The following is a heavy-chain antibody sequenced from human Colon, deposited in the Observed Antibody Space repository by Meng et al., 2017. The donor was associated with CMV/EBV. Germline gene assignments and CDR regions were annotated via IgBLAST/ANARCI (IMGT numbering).Heavy chain of an antibody. CDR2: IYYSGST. J-gene: IGHJ5*02. CDR3: ARATLTIFGVVIPPHWFDP. V-gene: IGHV4-39*07. Sequence: LPLRGTGPGSAKPSETLSLTCTFSVGSISSSSYYWGWIRQPPGKGLEWIGSIYYSGSTYYNPSLKSRVTISVDTSKNQFSLKLSSVTAADTAVYYCARATLTIFGVVIPPHWFDPWGQGTLVTVPS. CDR1: VGSISSSSYY. D-gene: IGHD3-3*01.